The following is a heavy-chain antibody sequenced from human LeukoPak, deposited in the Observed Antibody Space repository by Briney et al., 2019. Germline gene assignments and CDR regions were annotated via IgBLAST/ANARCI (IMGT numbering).Heavy chain of an antibody. V-gene: IGHV3-48*03. CDR2: ISSSGSTI. CDR1: GFTFSSYE. CDR3: ARDSLAAAGGFDY. J-gene: IGHJ4*02. Sequence: GGSLRLSCAASGFTFSSYEMNWVRQAPGKGLEWVSYISSSGSTIYYADSVKGRFTISRDNAKNSLYLQMNSLRAEDTAVYYCARDSLAAAGGFDYWGREPWSPSPQ. D-gene: IGHD6-13*01.